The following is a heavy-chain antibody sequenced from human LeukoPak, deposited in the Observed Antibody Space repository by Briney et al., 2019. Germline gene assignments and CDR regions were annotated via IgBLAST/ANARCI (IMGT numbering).Heavy chain of an antibody. Sequence: GGSLRLSCAASGFTFSTYAMHWVRQAPGRGLEWVAVISYDGSDKYYADSVKGRFTISRDNSKNTLYLQMNSLRAEDTTVYYCARDVHSYSGSQVYYYYYYGMDVWGQGTTITVSS. D-gene: IGHD1-26*01. CDR3: ARDVHSYSGSQVYYYYYYGMDV. CDR2: ISYDGSDK. CDR1: GFTFSTYA. J-gene: IGHJ6*02. V-gene: IGHV3-30*04.